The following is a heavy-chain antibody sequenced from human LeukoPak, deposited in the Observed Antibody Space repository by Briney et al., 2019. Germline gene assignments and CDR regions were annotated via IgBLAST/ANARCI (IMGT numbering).Heavy chain of an antibody. V-gene: IGHV4-61*01. Sequence: PSETLSLTCTVPGGSVSSGSYYWSRMRQPPGKGLEWIGYIYYSGSAKYNPSLKSRVTISVDTSKNQFSLKLTSVTAADTAVYYCARGFGDWGLSWFDPWGQGTLVTVSS. CDR3: ARGFGDWGLSWFDP. CDR1: GGSVSSGSYY. J-gene: IGHJ5*02. CDR2: IYYSGSA. D-gene: IGHD3-10*01.